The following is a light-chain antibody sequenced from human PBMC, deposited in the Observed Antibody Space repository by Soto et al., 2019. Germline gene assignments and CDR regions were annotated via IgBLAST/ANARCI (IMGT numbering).Light chain of an antibody. CDR1: QSVSSY. V-gene: IGKV3-11*01. J-gene: IGKJ4*01. CDR2: DAS. Sequence: EIVLTQSPATLSLSPGERATLSCRASQSVSSYLAWCQQKPGQAPRLLIYDASNRATGIPARFSGSGSGTDFTLTISSLKPEDFAVYYCQQRSNWLTFGGGTKVEIK. CDR3: QQRSNWLT.